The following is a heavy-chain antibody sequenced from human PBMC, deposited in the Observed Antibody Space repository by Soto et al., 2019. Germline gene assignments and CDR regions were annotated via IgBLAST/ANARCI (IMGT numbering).Heavy chain of an antibody. CDR3: ARDRQKALVVVAATGGFDY. V-gene: IGHV3-30-3*01. D-gene: IGHD2-15*01. CDR1: GFTFSFYA. CDR2: ISYDGSNK. J-gene: IGHJ4*02. Sequence: QVQLVESGGDVVQPGRSLRLSCAASGFTFSFYAMHWVRQAPGKGLEWVAVISYDGSNKYYADSVKGRFTISRDNSKNTLYLQMNSLRAEDTAVYYCARDRQKALVVVAATGGFDYWGQGTLVTVSS.